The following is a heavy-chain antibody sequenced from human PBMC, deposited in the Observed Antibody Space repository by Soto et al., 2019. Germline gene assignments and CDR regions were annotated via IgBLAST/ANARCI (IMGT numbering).Heavy chain of an antibody. Sequence: QVQPVESGGGVVQPGRSLRLSCAASGFTFSSSGMHWVRQAPGKGLEWVAVTSFDGSSGYYADSVRGRFTISRDNSNNTLYLQMNSLRAEDTAVYYCAKSPPAVAGYFDYWGQGTLVTVSS. J-gene: IGHJ4*02. D-gene: IGHD6-19*01. CDR3: AKSPPAVAGYFDY. V-gene: IGHV3-30*18. CDR1: GFTFSSSG. CDR2: TSFDGSSG.